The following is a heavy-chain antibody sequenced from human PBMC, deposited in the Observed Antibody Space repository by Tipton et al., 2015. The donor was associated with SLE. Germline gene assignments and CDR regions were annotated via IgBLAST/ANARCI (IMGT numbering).Heavy chain of an antibody. CDR2: ISYDGSNK. J-gene: IGHJ1*01. Sequence: QLVQSGGGVVQPGRSLRLSCAASGFTFSSYAMHWVRQAPGKGLEWVAVISYDGSNKYYADSVKGRFTISRDNSKNTLYLQMNSLRAEDTAVYYCAKDRPPQWLVQSAEYFQHWGQGTLVTVSS. V-gene: IGHV3-30*04. D-gene: IGHD6-19*01. CDR3: AKDRPPQWLVQSAEYFQH. CDR1: GFTFSSYA.